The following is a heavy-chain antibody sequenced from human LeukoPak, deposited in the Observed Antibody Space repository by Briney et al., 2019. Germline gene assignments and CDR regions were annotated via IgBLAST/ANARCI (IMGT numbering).Heavy chain of an antibody. D-gene: IGHD6-19*01. Sequence: SETLSLTCTVSGGSISSGDYYWSWIRQPPGKGLEWIGYIYYSGSTYYNPSLKSRVTISVDTSKNQFSLKLSSVTAADTAVYYCARIISAPRSYSSGWYEYYYYYYGMDVWGQGTTVTVSS. J-gene: IGHJ6*02. CDR1: GGSISSGDYY. V-gene: IGHV4-30-4*01. CDR2: IYYSGST. CDR3: ARIISAPRSYSSGWYEYYYYYYGMDV.